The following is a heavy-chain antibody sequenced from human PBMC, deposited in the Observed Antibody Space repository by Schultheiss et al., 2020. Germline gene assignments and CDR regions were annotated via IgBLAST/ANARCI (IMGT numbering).Heavy chain of an antibody. CDR2: ISSNGGGA. J-gene: IGHJ1*01. Sequence: GGSLRLSCAASGFTFSTFWMSWVRQAPGKGLEYVSAISSNGGGAYYADSVKGRFTISRDNSKNTLYLQMNSLRAEDTAVYYCARASSWYLHFQHWGQGTLVTVSS. CDR1: GFTFSTFW. D-gene: IGHD6-13*01. V-gene: IGHV3-64*04. CDR3: ARASSWYLHFQH.